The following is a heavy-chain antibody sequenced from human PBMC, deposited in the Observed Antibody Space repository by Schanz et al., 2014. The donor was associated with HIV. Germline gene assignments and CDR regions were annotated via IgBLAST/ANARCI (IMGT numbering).Heavy chain of an antibody. V-gene: IGHV3-33*01. CDR2: IWYDGSKK. D-gene: IGHD4-17*01. CDR3: YGDESGY. CDR1: GITFSTSG. Sequence: QVQLVESGGGVVQPGRSLRLSCAASGITFSTSGRHWVRQAPGKGPEWVAVIWYDGSKKYYADSVKGRFTISRDNSKNTLYLQMNSLRAEDTAVYYCYGDESGYWGQGTLVTVSS. J-gene: IGHJ4*02.